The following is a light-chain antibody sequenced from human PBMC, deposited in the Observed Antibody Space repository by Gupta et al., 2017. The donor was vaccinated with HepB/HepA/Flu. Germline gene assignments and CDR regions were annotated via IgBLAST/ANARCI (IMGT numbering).Light chain of an antibody. V-gene: IGKV1-33*01. CDR2: DAS. J-gene: IGKJ4*01. CDR1: QDISNY. Sequence: ILMSQSPSPLSASVGDRVTITCQASQDISNYLNWYQQKQGKPPKLLIYDASNLETGVPSRFSGSGSGTDFTITISSLQPEDIATYYCQQYDELPLTFGGGTKVEIK. CDR3: QQYDELPLT.